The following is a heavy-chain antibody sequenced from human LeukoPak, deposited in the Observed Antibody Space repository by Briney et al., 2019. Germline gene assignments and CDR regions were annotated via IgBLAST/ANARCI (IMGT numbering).Heavy chain of an antibody. CDR2: ISTSSGST. CDR1: GFTFSSYA. CDR3: AKDWTGNGDDAFDI. D-gene: IGHD3/OR15-3a*01. V-gene: IGHV3-23*01. Sequence: GGSLRLSCEASGFTFSSYAMTWVRQAPGKGLEWVSSISTSSGSTYYADSVKGRFTISRDNSKNTLYLQMNSLRAEDTAVYYCAKDWTGNGDDAFDIWGQGTMVTVSS. J-gene: IGHJ3*02.